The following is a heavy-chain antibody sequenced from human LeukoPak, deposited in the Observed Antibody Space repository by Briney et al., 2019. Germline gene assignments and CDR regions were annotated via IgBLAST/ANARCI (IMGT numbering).Heavy chain of an antibody. CDR2: INSDGSST. J-gene: IGHJ4*02. CDR3: AKDIVGASGFADY. D-gene: IGHD1-26*01. CDR1: GFTFSSYW. Sequence: GGSLRLSCAASGFTFSSYWMHWVRQAPGKGLVWVSRINSDGSSTSYADSVKGRFTISRDNAKNTLYLQMNSLRAEDTAVYYCAKDIVGASGFADYWGQGTLVTVSS. V-gene: IGHV3-74*01.